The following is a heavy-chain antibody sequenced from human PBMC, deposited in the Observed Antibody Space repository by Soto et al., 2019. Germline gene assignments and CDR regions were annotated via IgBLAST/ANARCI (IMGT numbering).Heavy chain of an antibody. D-gene: IGHD4-17*01. CDR1: GGSVSSGGQY. Sequence: QVQLQESGPGLVKPSQTLSLTCTVSGGSVSSGGQYWSWIRQHPGKGLEWIGNIYYSGDTYYNPSLRSRITISVDTSRNQFSLSLSSVTAADTAVYYCARRHPRFYSGLWGRGTLLSVYS. J-gene: IGHJ2*01. V-gene: IGHV4-31*03. CDR3: ARRHPRFYSGL. CDR2: IYYSGDT.